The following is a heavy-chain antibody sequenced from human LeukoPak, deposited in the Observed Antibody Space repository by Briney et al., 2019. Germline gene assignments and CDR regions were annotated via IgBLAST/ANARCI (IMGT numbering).Heavy chain of an antibody. Sequence: PGGFLRLSCAASGFSFSSYGMQWVRPAPGKGLEWVACVWYEGINKYYAGSVKGRFTISRDNSKNTLYLQMNSLRAEDTAMYYCAKVLYGDPYFGSWGQGALVTVSS. CDR2: VWYEGINK. CDR1: GFSFSSYG. J-gene: IGHJ4*02. D-gene: IGHD4-17*01. V-gene: IGHV3-30*02. CDR3: AKVLYGDPYFGS.